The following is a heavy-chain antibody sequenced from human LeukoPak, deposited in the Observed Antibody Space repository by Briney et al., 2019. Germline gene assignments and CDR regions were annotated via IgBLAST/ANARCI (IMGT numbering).Heavy chain of an antibody. J-gene: IGHJ4*02. V-gene: IGHV4-30-2*01. D-gene: IGHD6-19*01. CDR2: IYHSGST. Sequence: SETLSLTCAVSGGSISSGGYSWSWIRQPPGKGLEWIGYIYHSGSTYYNPSLKSRVTISVDRSKNQFSLKLSSVTAADTAVYYCARVRGSGWSHFDYWGQGTLVTVSS. CDR3: ARVRGSGWSHFDY. CDR1: GGSISSGGYS.